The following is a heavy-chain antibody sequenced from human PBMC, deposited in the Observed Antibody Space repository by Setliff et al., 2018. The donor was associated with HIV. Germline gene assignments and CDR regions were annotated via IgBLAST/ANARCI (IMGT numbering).Heavy chain of an antibody. CDR3: ARENYYVTEY. CDR2: IKGDGSER. CDR1: GLGSYW. Sequence: GGSLRLSCTASGLGSYWVSWVRQAPGKGLEWVANIKGDGSERYYVDSVRGRFAISRDNAKNSVFLQMNSLTAEDTAVYYCARENYYVTEYWGQGTLVTVSS. V-gene: IGHV3-7*03. J-gene: IGHJ4*02. D-gene: IGHD3-10*02.